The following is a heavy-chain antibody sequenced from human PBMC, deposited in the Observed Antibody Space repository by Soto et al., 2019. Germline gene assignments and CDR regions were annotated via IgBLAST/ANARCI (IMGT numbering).Heavy chain of an antibody. V-gene: IGHV4-39*01. D-gene: IGHD5-18*01. J-gene: IGHJ4*02. Sequence: QLQLQESGPGLVKPSETLSLTCTVSGGSISSSSYYWGWIRQPPGKGLEWIGSIYYSGSTYYNPYLRGRVTISVATSKNQFSLKLSSVTAADSAVYYCARPTFYTAMVPDWGQGTLVTVSS. CDR1: GGSISSSSYY. CDR2: IYYSGST. CDR3: ARPTFYTAMVPD.